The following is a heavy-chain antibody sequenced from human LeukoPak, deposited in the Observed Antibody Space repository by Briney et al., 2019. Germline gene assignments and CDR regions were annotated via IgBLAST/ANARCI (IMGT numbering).Heavy chain of an antibody. CDR3: ARQSIYYYDSSGYYHNYYYYYMDV. CDR1: GGSISSSSYY. V-gene: IGHV4-39*01. J-gene: IGHJ6*03. D-gene: IGHD3-22*01. Sequence: SGTLSLTCTVSGGSISSSSYYWGWIRQRPGMGLEWIGSIYYSGSTYYNPSLKSRVTISVDTSKNQFSLKLSSVTAADTAVYYCARQSIYYYDSSGYYHNYYYYYMDVWGKGTTVTISS. CDR2: IYYSGST.